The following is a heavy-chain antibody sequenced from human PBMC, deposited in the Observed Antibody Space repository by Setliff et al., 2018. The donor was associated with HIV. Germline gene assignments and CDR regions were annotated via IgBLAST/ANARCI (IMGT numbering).Heavy chain of an antibody. Sequence: KPSETLSLTCTVSGGSISSSSYYWGWIRQPPGKGLEWIGTIYYSGSTYYNPSLKSRVTISVDTSKNQFSLELTSVTAADTAVYYCARQITSVTPEMLVVNDAFDVWGQGKMVTVSS. J-gene: IGHJ3*01. V-gene: IGHV4-39*01. D-gene: IGHD4-17*01. CDR2: IYYSGST. CDR3: ARQITSVTPEMLVVNDAFDV. CDR1: GGSISSSSYY.